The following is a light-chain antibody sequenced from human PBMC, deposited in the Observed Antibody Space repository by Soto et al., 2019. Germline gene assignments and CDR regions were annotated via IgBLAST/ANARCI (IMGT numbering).Light chain of an antibody. V-gene: IGLV2-11*01. J-gene: IGLJ2*01. CDR3: CSYAGSYTFAV. CDR1: SSDVGGYNY. CDR2: DVS. Sequence: QSALTQPRSVSGSPGQSVTISCTGTSSDVGGYNYVSWYQQHPGKAPKLMIYDVSKRPSGVPDRFSGSKSGNTASLTISGLQPEDEADYYCCSYAGSYTFAVFGGGTKVTVL.